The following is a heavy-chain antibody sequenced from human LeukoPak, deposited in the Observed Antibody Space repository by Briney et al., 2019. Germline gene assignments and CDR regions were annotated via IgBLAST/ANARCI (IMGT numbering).Heavy chain of an antibody. CDR3: ARLYGGNSMDY. V-gene: IGHV4-59*08. D-gene: IGHD4-23*01. Sequence: KPSETLSLTCTVSGGSISSYYWSWIRQPPGKGLEWIVYIFHSGSTYYNPSLESRVTISVDTSKNQFSLKLSSVTAADTAVYYCARLYGGNSMDYWGQGTLVTVSS. J-gene: IGHJ4*01. CDR1: GGSISSYY. CDR2: IFHSGST.